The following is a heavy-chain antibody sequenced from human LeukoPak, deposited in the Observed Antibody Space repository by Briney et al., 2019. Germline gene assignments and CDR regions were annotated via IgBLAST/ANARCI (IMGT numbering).Heavy chain of an antibody. CDR2: ISYDGSNK. V-gene: IGHV3-30*04. CDR1: GFTFSSYA. CDR3: AKGPGGYCSGGSCSGYPYYFDY. D-gene: IGHD2-15*01. Sequence: GGSLRLSCAASGFTFSSYAMHWVRQAPGKGLEWVAVISYDGSNKYYADSVKGRFTISRDNSKNTLYLQMNSLRAEDTAVYYCAKGPGGYCSGGSCSGYPYYFDYWGQGTLVTVSS. J-gene: IGHJ4*02.